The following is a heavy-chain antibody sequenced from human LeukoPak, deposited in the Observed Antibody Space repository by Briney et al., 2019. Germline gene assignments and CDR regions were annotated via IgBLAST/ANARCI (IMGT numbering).Heavy chain of an antibody. CDR1: GFTFSSYA. V-gene: IGHV3-30-3*01. CDR3: ARGPSIAAPGDKFDX. J-gene: IGHJ4*02. Sequence: GGSLRLSCAASGFTFSSYAMHWVRQAPGKGLEWVAVISYDGSNKYYADSVKGRFTTSRDNSKNTVYLQMNSLRGEDTALYHCARGPSIAAPGDKFDXXXQGTLVTVSS. D-gene: IGHD6-13*01. CDR2: ISYDGSNK.